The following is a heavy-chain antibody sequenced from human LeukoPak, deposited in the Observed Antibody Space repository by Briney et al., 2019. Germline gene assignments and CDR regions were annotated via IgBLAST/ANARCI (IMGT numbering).Heavy chain of an antibody. Sequence: PSETLSLTCAVSGGSISSGGYSWSWIRQPPGKGLEWIGYIYHSGSTYYNPSLKSRVTISVDRSKNQFSLKLSSVTAADTAVYYCARGVRALNYIDYWGQGTLVTVSS. CDR1: GGSISSGGYS. V-gene: IGHV4-30-2*01. CDR2: IYHSGST. J-gene: IGHJ4*02. CDR3: ARGVRALNYIDY.